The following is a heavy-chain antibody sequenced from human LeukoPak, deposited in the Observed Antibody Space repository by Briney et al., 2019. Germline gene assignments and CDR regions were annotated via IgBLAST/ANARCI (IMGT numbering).Heavy chain of an antibody. V-gene: IGHV4-59*12. D-gene: IGHD4-17*01. Sequence: PSETLSLTCTVSGGSIVSYYWSWIRQSPGKGLEWIGYIYSSGSTNYNPSLKGRVTISVDTSKNQFSLKLSSVTAADTAVYYCARGGGDYVNWYFDLWGRGTLVTVSS. J-gene: IGHJ2*01. CDR3: ARGGGDYVNWYFDL. CDR1: GGSIVSYY. CDR2: IYSSGST.